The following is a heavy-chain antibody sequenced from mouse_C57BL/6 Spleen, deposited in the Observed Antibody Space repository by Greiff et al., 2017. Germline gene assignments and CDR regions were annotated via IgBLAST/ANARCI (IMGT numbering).Heavy chain of an antibody. V-gene: IGHV1-52*01. CDR1: GYTFTSYW. CDR3: ARPGSSYDYAMDY. D-gene: IGHD1-1*01. Sequence: FQLQQPGAELVRPGSSVKLSCKASGYTFTSYWLHWVKQRPIQGLAWLGNIDPSDNEPHYNQKFHDKATLTVDQSSITGYMQLSSLTSEDAAVYCCARPGSSYDYAMDYWGQGTSVTVSS. CDR2: IDPSDNEP. J-gene: IGHJ4*01.